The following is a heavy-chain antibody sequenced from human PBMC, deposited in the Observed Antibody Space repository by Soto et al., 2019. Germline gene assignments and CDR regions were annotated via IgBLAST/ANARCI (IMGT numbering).Heavy chain of an antibody. V-gene: IGHV3-48*01. CDR2: IRSSSSTI. Sequence: GGPLRLSYAASGFSFSNYSVNWVRQAPGKGLEWVSYIRSSSSTIYYADSVKGRSTISIDNAKNSLYLQMDSLRAEDTAVYYCVRDHLWGFDYWCQGSLVTGSS. D-gene: IGHD3-16*01. CDR3: VRDHLWGFDY. J-gene: IGHJ4*02. CDR1: GFSFSNYS.